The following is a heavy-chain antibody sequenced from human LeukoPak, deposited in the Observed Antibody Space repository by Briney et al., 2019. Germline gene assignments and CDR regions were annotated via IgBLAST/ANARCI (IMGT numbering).Heavy chain of an antibody. Sequence: PSETLSLTCTVSGGSISSYYWSWIRQPPGKGLEWIGYIYYSGSTNYNPSLKSRVTISVDTSKNQFSLKLSSVTAADTAVYYCARYDLYDILTGYYPSDAFDIWGQGTMVTVSS. CDR1: GGSISSYY. D-gene: IGHD3-9*01. CDR3: ARYDLYDILTGYYPSDAFDI. CDR2: IYYSGST. V-gene: IGHV4-59*01. J-gene: IGHJ3*02.